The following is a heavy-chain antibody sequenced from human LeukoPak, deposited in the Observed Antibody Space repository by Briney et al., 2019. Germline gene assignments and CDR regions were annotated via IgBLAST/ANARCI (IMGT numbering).Heavy chain of an antibody. J-gene: IGHJ3*02. CDR3: ARDLLGVAAFDI. CDR2: IIPIFGTT. Sequence: SVKVSCKASGGTFSNYAISWVRQAPGQGLEWVGGIIPIFGTTNYAQKFQGRVTITADESMSTAYMELSSLRSEDTAVYYCARDLLGVAAFDIWGQGTMVTVSS. CDR1: GGTFSNYA. V-gene: IGHV1-69*01. D-gene: IGHD2-8*01.